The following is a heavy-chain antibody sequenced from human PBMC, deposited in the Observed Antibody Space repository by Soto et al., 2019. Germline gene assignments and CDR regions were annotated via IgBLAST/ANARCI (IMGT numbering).Heavy chain of an antibody. CDR1: GYRFSSYW. J-gene: IGHJ3*02. CDR3: AMTQHDYYDSRTDAFDI. D-gene: IGHD3-22*01. V-gene: IGHV5-51*01. CDR2: IYADDSDT. Sequence: PGESLKISCQGLGYRFSSYWIAWVRQMPGKGLQWMGIIYADDSDTRYSPSFQGQVTISADKSISTAYLQWSSLKASDTAMYYCAMTQHDYYDSRTDAFDIWGQGTMVTVSS.